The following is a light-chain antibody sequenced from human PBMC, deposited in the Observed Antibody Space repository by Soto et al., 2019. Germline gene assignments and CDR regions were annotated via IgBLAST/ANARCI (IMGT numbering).Light chain of an antibody. Sequence: EIVLTQSPGTLSLSPGERATLSCRASQSVSSFLAWYQQKPGQAPRLLIYDTSNRATGIPARFSGSESGTDFTLTISSLEPEDFAIYYCQQRSNWPYTFGQGTKLEIK. CDR2: DTS. J-gene: IGKJ2*01. V-gene: IGKV3-11*01. CDR3: QQRSNWPYT. CDR1: QSVSSF.